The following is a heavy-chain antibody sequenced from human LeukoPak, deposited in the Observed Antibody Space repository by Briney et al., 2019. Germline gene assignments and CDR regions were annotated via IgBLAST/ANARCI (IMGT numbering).Heavy chain of an antibody. D-gene: IGHD2-15*01. CDR1: GGSFSGYY. CDR2: INHSGRT. CDR3: ARRQGGLRRDLWFDP. J-gene: IGHJ5*02. Sequence: SETLSLTCVVYGGSFSGYYWSWIRQPPGKGLEWIGEINHSGRTNFNPSLKSRVTMSVDTSKNQFSLKLSSVTAADTAVYYCARRQGGLRRDLWFDPWGQGTLVTVSS. V-gene: IGHV4-34*01.